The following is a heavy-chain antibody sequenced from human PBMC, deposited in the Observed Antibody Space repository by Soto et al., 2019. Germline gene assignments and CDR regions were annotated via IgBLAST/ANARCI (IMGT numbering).Heavy chain of an antibody. Sequence: QVHLVQSGAEVKKPGASVNVSCKTSGYTFTRNGISWVRQAPGQGLEWMGWISPNSGNIKYAQKLQGRVIMTTDTATRTPYMELRSLRSDDTPVYYCVIDRDSNSWPARDVGGPGTTVTVSS. CDR2: ISPNSGNI. CDR3: VIDRDSNSWPARDV. V-gene: IGHV1-18*01. J-gene: IGHJ6*02. D-gene: IGHD3-22*01. CDR1: GYTFTRNG.